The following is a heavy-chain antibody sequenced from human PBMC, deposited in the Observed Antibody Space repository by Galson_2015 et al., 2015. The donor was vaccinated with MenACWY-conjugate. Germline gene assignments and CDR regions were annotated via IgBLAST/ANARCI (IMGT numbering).Heavy chain of an antibody. J-gene: IGHJ5*02. CDR1: GDSVSSNNAA. V-gene: IGHV6-1*01. CDR3: TRGTTETTLPGSTHNWFDP. Sequence: AISGDSVSSNNAAWSWIRQSPSRGLEWLGRTYYRSKWHNDYAISVKGRITINPDTSKNELSLQLNSVTPEDTAVYYCTRGTTETTLPGSTHNWFDPWGQGTMVTVSS. D-gene: IGHD4-17*01. CDR2: TYYRSKWHN.